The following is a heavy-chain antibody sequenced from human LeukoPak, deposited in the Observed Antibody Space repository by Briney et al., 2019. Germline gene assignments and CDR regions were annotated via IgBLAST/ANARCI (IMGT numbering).Heavy chain of an antibody. D-gene: IGHD2-2*01. Sequence: SETLSLTCAVYGGSLSGYYGSWIRQPPGKGLEWIGEINHSGSTNYNPSLKSRVTISVDTSKNQFSLKLSSVTAADTAVYYCAGILSSTSSVDYWGQGTLVTVSS. V-gene: IGHV4-34*01. CDR3: AGILSSTSSVDY. CDR1: GGSLSGYY. J-gene: IGHJ4*02. CDR2: INHSGST.